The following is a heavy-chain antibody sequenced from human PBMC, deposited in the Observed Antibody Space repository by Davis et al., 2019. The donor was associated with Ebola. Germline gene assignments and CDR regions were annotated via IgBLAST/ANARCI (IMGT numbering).Heavy chain of an antibody. Sequence: ASVKVSCKASGYTFSTYGITWVRQAPGQGLEWMGWISGYNGNTNYAQNLQGRVTMTTDTSTSTAYMELRGLRSDDTAVYYCARAFITHLHYYYYGMDVWGKGTTVTVSS. D-gene: IGHD3-10*01. J-gene: IGHJ6*04. CDR2: ISGYNGNT. V-gene: IGHV1-18*01. CDR1: GYTFSTYG. CDR3: ARAFITHLHYYYYGMDV.